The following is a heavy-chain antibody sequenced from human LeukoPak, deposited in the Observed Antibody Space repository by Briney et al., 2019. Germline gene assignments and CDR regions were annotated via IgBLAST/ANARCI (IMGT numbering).Heavy chain of an antibody. D-gene: IGHD6-13*01. CDR2: MNPNSGNT. V-gene: IGHV1-8*02. J-gene: IGHJ4*02. CDR3: ARGAALAGY. Sequence: ASVKVSCKASGGTFSSYAISWVRQAPGQGLEWMGWMNPNSGNTGYAQKFQGRVTMTRNTSISTAYMELSSLRSEDTAVYYCARGAALAGYWGQGTLVTVSS. CDR1: GGTFSSYA.